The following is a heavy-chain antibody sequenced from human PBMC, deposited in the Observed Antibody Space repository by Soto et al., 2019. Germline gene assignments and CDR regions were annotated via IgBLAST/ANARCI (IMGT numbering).Heavy chain of an antibody. D-gene: IGHD3-22*01. CDR3: ARGRSGYVFDY. J-gene: IGHJ4*02. V-gene: IGHV3-21*01. Sequence: SLRLSCAASGFTFSSYSMNWVRQAPGKGLEWVSSISSSSSYIYYADSVKGRFTISRDNAKNSLYLQMNSLRAEDTAVYYCARGRSGYVFDYWGQGTLVTVSS. CDR2: ISSSSSYI. CDR1: GFTFSSYS.